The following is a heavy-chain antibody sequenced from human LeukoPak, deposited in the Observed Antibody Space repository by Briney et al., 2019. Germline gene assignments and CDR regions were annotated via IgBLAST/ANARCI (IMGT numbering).Heavy chain of an antibody. V-gene: IGHV3-23*01. J-gene: IGHJ4*02. CDR3: AKDHSGYDFPLSFDY. CDR1: GFTFSSYG. D-gene: IGHD5-12*01. Sequence: GGPLRLSCAASGFTFSSYGMSWVRQAPGKGLEWVSGISGSGGRTYYADSVKGRFTISRDNSKHTLYLQMNNLRAEDTAVYYCAKDHSGYDFPLSFDYWGQGSLVTVSS. CDR2: ISGSGGRT.